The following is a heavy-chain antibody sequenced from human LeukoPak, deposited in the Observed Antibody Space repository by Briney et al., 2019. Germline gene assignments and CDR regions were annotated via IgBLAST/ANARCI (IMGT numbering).Heavy chain of an antibody. V-gene: IGHV1-18*01. CDR3: ARDQGYYFDY. CDR1: GYTFTSYG. Sequence: ASVKVSCKASGYTFTSYGVSWVRQATGQGLEWMGWISTYNGNTNYAQKFQGRVNMTTDTSTSTAYMELRSLRSDDTAVYYCARDQGYYFDYWGQGTLVTVSS. J-gene: IGHJ4*02. CDR2: ISTYNGNT.